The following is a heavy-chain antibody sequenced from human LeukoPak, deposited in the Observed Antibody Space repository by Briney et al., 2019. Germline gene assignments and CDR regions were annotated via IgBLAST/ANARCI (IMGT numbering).Heavy chain of an antibody. J-gene: IGHJ4*02. D-gene: IGHD1-14*01. V-gene: IGHV3-53*01. Sequence: GGSLRLSCVASGFAVGSNYMSWVRQAPGKGLEWVSLIYSGGAIRYADSVKGRFTISRDSSKDTLFLQMNDLTVEDTARYYCARRPGNWGQGILVTVSS. CDR2: IYSGGAI. CDR1: GFAVGSNY. CDR3: ARRPGN.